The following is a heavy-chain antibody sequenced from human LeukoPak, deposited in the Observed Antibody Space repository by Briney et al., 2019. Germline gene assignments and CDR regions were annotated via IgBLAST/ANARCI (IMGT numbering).Heavy chain of an antibody. CDR2: INDSGRT. CDR1: GVSFSNYY. V-gene: IGHV4-34*01. Sequence: PSETLSLTCAVYGVSFSNYYWSWIRQPPGKGLEWFGEINDSGRTNYNPSLMSRVTVSVDTSKKQFSLRLTSVTATDTAVYYCARRWNYGRNYYIDVWGKGATVSVSS. CDR3: ARRWNYGRNYYIDV. D-gene: IGHD1-7*01. J-gene: IGHJ6*03.